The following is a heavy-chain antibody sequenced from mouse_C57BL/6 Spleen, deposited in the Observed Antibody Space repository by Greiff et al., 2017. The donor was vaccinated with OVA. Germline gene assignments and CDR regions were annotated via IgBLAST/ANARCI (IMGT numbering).Heavy chain of an antibody. V-gene: IGHV14-4*01. CDR3: TLGPWFAY. Sequence: EVKLMESGAELVRPGASVKLSCTASGFNIKDDYMHWVKQRPEQGLEWIGWIDPENGDTEYASKFQGKATITADTSSNTAYLQLSSLTSEDTAVYYCTLGPWFAYWGQGTLVTVSA. CDR1: GFNIKDDY. J-gene: IGHJ3*01. CDR2: IDPENGDT. D-gene: IGHD4-1*01.